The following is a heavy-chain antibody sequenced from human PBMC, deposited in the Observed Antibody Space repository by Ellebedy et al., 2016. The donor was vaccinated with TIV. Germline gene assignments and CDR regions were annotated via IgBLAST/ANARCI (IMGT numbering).Heavy chain of an antibody. D-gene: IGHD3-22*01. CDR2: INSDGSST. CDR3: ARADYYDSSGYYYGPNFDY. J-gene: IGHJ4*02. CDR1: GFTFSSYW. V-gene: IGHV3-74*01. Sequence: PGGSLRLSCAASGFTFSSYWMHWVRQAPGKGLVWVSRINSDGSSTSYADSVKGRFTISRDNAKNTLYLQMNSLRAEDTAVYYCARADYYDSSGYYYGPNFDYWGQGTLVTVSS.